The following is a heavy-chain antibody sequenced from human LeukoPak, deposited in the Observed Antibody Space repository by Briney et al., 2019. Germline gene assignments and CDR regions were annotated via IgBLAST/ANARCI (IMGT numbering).Heavy chain of an antibody. D-gene: IGHD5-18*01. CDR1: GGTFTRSA. Sequence: SLKGSCKASGGTFTRSAIRSVRHAPGQGLEWRGGIIPIFGTAKSAQKCQGRVTITAHASTRTASMEMSRLRSGDTALYSFARVEDTAMVAGLDYSGQGDLVTASS. CDR3: ARVEDTAMVAGLDY. J-gene: IGHJ4*02. CDR2: IIPIFGTA. V-gene: IGHV1-69*13.